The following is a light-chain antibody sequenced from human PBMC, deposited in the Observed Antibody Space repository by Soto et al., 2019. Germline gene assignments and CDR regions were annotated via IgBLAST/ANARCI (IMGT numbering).Light chain of an antibody. CDR3: QQYNIYPWT. J-gene: IGKJ1*01. CDR1: QSISSW. Sequence: DIQMTQSPSTLSASVGDSVTITCRASQSISSWLAWYQQRPGKAPKVLIYDASSLQSGVPSRFSGSGSGTEFTLTISCLQPDDFATYYCQQYNIYPWTFGQGTEVEIK. V-gene: IGKV1-5*01. CDR2: DAS.